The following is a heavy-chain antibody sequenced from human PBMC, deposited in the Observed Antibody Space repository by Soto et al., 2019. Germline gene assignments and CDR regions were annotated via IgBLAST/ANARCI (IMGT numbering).Heavy chain of an antibody. V-gene: IGHV3-30*03. D-gene: IGHD3-10*01. J-gene: IGHJ6*02. CDR2: ISYDGIDK. CDR1: GFSFNKFG. Sequence: PGGSLRLSCAASGFSFNKFGMHWVRQAPGEGLEWVALISYDGIDKEYEDSVKGRFTLSRDNSKSTLYLQVNSLRAEDTAVYYFYKYGPFYFAAARATRYYYYYGMDVWGQGTTVTVSS. CDR3: YKYGPFYFAAARATRYYYYYGMDV.